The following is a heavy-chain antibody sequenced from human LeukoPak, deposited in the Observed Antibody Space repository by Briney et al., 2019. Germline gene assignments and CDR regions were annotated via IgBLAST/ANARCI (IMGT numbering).Heavy chain of an antibody. J-gene: IGHJ3*02. D-gene: IGHD1-1*01. CDR3: AGDIWAQLAYAFDI. V-gene: IGHV1-18*01. CDR1: GYTFTSNR. Sequence: ASVKVSCKASGYTFTSNRISWVRQAPGQGLEWMGWISAYNGNTNYAQKLQGRVTMTTDTSTSTAYMELRSLRSDDTAVYYCAGDIWAQLAYAFDIWGQGTMVTVSS. CDR2: ISAYNGNT.